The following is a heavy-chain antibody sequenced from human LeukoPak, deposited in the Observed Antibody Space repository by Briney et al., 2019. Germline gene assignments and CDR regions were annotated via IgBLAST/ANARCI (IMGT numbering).Heavy chain of an antibody. Sequence: GESLQISCKGSGYSFTSYWIGWVRQLPGKGLEWMGIIYPGDSDTRYSPSFQGQVTISADKSISTAYLQWSSLKASDTAMYYCARIRTGTYNWFDPWGQGTLVTVSS. CDR1: GYSFTSYW. J-gene: IGHJ5*02. CDR3: ARIRTGTYNWFDP. CDR2: IYPGDSDT. D-gene: IGHD1-1*01. V-gene: IGHV5-51*01.